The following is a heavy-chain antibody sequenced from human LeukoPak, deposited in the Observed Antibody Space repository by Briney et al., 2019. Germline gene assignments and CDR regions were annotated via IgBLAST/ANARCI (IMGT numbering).Heavy chain of an antibody. CDR1: GYTFTGYY. D-gene: IGHD3-3*01. V-gene: IGHV1-2*02. J-gene: IGHJ6*02. CDR2: INPNSGGT. Sequence: ASVKVSCKASGYTFTGYYMHWVRQAPGQGLEWMGWINPNSGGTNYAQKFQGRVTMTRDTAISTAYMELSRLRSDDTAVYYCASFSGIRFLEWLSHPGMDVWGQGTTVTVSS. CDR3: ASFSGIRFLEWLSHPGMDV.